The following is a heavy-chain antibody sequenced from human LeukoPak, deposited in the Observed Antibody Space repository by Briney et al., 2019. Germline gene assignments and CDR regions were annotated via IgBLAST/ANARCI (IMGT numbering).Heavy chain of an antibody. D-gene: IGHD3-16*01. CDR1: RFTFSNYW. J-gene: IGHJ2*01. Sequence: GGSLRLSCAASRFTFSNYWMHWVRQAPGKGLVWVSRINTDGSSTSYADSVKGRFTISRDNAKNTLYLQMNSLRAEDTAVYYCARVSIGAWYFDLWGRGTLVTVSS. V-gene: IGHV3-74*01. CDR3: ARVSIGAWYFDL. CDR2: INTDGSST.